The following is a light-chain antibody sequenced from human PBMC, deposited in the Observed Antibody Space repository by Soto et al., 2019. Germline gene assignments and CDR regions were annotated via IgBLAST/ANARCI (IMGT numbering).Light chain of an antibody. Sequence: DIQMTQSPSTLSVSVGDRVTITCRASQSINSWLAWFQQKPGKAPKLLIYRASSLQSGVPSRFSSSGSGTEFTLTIRSLQPDDFATYCCHPYNFYSWTFGQGANVEI. CDR1: QSINSW. CDR3: HPYNFYSWT. J-gene: IGKJ1*01. V-gene: IGKV1-5*03. CDR2: RAS.